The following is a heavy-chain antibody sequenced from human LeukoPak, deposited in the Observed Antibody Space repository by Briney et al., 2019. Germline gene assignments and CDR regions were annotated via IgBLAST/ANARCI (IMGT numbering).Heavy chain of an antibody. Sequence: GSLRLSCSTSGITFSSYWMKWARPAPGKGLEWVASINHNGNVNYYVDSVKGRFTISRDNAKNSLYLQMSNLRAEDTAVYFCARGGGLDVWGQGATVTVSS. CDR2: INHNGNVN. J-gene: IGHJ6*02. CDR3: ARGGGLDV. D-gene: IGHD3-16*01. CDR1: GITFSSYW. V-gene: IGHV3-7*03.